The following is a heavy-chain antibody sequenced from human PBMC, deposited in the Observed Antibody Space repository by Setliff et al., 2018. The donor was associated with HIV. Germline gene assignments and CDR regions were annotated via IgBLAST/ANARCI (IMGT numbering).Heavy chain of an antibody. Sequence: SETLSLTCSVSGGSISSGSYYWNWIRQPAGKGLEWIGRIYTSGSTNYNPSLQSRITISVDTSKNQFSLKLSSVTAADTAVYYCTREWSYGAFDTFDVWGQGTMVTVSS. J-gene: IGHJ3*01. V-gene: IGHV4-61*02. CDR3: TREWSYGAFDTFDV. CDR2: IYTSGST. D-gene: IGHD5-18*01. CDR1: GGSISSGSYY.